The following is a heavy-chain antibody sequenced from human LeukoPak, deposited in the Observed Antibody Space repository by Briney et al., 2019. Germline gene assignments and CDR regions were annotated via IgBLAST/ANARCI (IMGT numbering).Heavy chain of an antibody. J-gene: IGHJ4*02. D-gene: IGHD3-22*01. CDR3: ARDRDSRTYYIEY. CDR2: IWYDGSEK. CDR1: GFTFSTYA. V-gene: IGHV3-33*01. Sequence: GGSLRLSCAASGFTFSTYAMHWVRQAPGKGLEWVAMIWYDGSEKYYGDSVKGRFTISRDNSKNTLFLQMNSLRAEDTAVYYCARDRDSRTYYIEYWGQGTLVTVSS.